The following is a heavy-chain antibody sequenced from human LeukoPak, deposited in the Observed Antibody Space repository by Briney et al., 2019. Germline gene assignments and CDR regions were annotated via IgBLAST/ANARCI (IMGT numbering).Heavy chain of an antibody. CDR1: GYSISSGYY. CDR3: ARGIVVVPAAMQRHYYFDY. V-gene: IGHV4-38-2*02. J-gene: IGHJ4*02. Sequence: SETLSLTCTVSGYSISSGYYWGWIRQPPGKGLEWIGSIYHSGSTYYNPSLKSRVTISVDTSKNQFSLKLSSVTAADTAVYYCARGIVVVPAAMQRHYYFDYWGQGTLVTVSS. CDR2: IYHSGST. D-gene: IGHD2-2*01.